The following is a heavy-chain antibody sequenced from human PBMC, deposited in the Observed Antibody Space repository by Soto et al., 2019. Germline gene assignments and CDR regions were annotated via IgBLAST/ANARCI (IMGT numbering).Heavy chain of an antibody. Sequence: GGSLRLSCAASGFTFSSYAMHWVRQAPGKGLEWVANIKYDGSEKYYVDSVKGRFTISRDNAKNSLYLQMNSLRAEDTAVYYCAMAGYSSGWYRGYYYGMDVWGQGTTVTVSS. CDR1: GFTFSSYA. D-gene: IGHD6-19*01. V-gene: IGHV3-7*03. J-gene: IGHJ6*02. CDR3: AMAGYSSGWYRGYYYGMDV. CDR2: IKYDGSEK.